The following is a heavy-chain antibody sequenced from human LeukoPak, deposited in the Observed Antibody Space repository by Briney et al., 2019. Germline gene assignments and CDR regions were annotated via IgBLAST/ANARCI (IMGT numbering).Heavy chain of an antibody. D-gene: IGHD3-16*02. V-gene: IGHV4-39*01. Sequence: SETLSLTCTVSGGSISSSSYYWGWIRQPPGKGLEWIGSIYYSGSTYYNPSLKSRVTISVDTSKNQFSLKLSSVTAADTAVYYCARHRIPVPYYDYVWGSYRPNWFDPWGQGTLVTVSS. J-gene: IGHJ5*02. CDR1: GGSISSSSYY. CDR3: ARHRIPVPYYDYVWGSYRPNWFDP. CDR2: IYYSGST.